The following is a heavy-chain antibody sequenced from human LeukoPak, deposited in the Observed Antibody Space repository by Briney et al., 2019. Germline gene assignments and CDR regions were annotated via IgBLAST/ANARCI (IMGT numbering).Heavy chain of an antibody. D-gene: IGHD3-3*01. CDR3: AKANVFGVLDYFDY. V-gene: IGHV3-23*01. J-gene: IGHJ4*02. Sequence: GGSLRLSCAASGFTFSNYAMRWVRQAPGKGLEWVSGISGSGGTTYYADSVKGRFTVSRDNSKNTLSLQMYSLRAEDTAIYYCAKANVFGVLDYFDYWGQGTLVTVSS. CDR2: ISGSGGTT. CDR1: GFTFSNYA.